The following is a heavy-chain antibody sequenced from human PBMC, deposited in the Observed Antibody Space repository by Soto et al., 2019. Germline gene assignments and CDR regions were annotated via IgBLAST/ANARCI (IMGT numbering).Heavy chain of an antibody. V-gene: IGHV3-9*01. CDR3: VKGHGAPYGDPGSD. J-gene: IGHJ1*01. Sequence: EVQVVESGGGLVQPGRSLRLSCAASGFTYDDYAMHWVRQGPGKGLEWVSGISWNSGSVGYADSVQGRFTISRDNAQNCLYLQMKSLRPENTALYFCVKGHGAPYGDPGSDWGQGTVVHVSS. D-gene: IGHD3-10*01. CDR2: ISWNSGSV. CDR1: GFTYDDYA.